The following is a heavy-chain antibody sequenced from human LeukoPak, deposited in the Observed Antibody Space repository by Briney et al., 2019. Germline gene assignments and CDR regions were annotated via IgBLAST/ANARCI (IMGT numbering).Heavy chain of an antibody. CDR3: ARGDPQDY. Sequence: GSLRLSCAASGFTFSSFGLHWVRQAPGKGLEWVAVISYDGSNKYYADSVKGRFTISRDNSKNTLYLQMNSLRAEDTAVYYCARGDPQDYWGQGTLVIVSS. V-gene: IGHV3-30*03. J-gene: IGHJ4*02. CDR2: ISYDGSNK. CDR1: GFTFSSFG.